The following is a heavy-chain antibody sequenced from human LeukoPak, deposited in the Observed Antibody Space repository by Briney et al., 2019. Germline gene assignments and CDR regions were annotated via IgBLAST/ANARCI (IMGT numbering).Heavy chain of an antibody. J-gene: IGHJ4*02. CDR3: ARVVAAVVSYYFDC. CDR1: GFTFSDHY. V-gene: IGHV3-72*01. Sequence: PGGSLRLSCAASGFTFSDHYMDWVRQAPGKGLEWVGRIRNKAKSYTTEYAASVKGRFTISRDDSENSLYLQMNSLKTEDTAVYYCARVVAAVVSYYFDCWGQGTLVTVSS. CDR2: IRNKAKSYTT. D-gene: IGHD6-13*01.